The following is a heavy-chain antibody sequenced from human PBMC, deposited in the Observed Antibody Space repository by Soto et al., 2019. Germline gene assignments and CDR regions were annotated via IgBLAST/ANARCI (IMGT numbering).Heavy chain of an antibody. CDR1: GFTFESYG. D-gene: IGHD3-10*01. V-gene: IGHV3-33*01. J-gene: IGHJ6*02. CDR3: ARALAGRETHRDYYYAMDV. Sequence: GGSLRLSCAASGFTFESYGMHWVRQAPGKGLEWVAVIWPDGSNRFYGDSVRGRFIFSRDNSKNMMYLQMNSLRADDTAVYYCARALAGRETHRDYYYAMDVWGQGTTVTVSS. CDR2: IWPDGSNR.